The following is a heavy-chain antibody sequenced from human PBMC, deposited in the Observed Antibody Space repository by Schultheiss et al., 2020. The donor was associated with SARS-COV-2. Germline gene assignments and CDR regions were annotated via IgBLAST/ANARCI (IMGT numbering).Heavy chain of an antibody. Sequence: GESLKISCAASGFTFSSYGMHWVRQAPGKGLEWVAVIWYDGSKKYYADSVKGRFTISRDNSKNTLYLQMNSLRAEDTAVYYCARGYSSGWYLNWGQGTLVTVSS. CDR2: IWYDGSKK. J-gene: IGHJ4*02. D-gene: IGHD6-19*01. CDR3: ARGYSSGWYLN. CDR1: GFTFSSYG. V-gene: IGHV3-33*01.